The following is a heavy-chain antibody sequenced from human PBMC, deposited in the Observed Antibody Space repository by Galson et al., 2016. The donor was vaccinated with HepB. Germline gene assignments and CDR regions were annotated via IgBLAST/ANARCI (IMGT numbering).Heavy chain of an antibody. D-gene: IGHD4-23*01. Sequence: SLRLSCAASGFTFSTFAMSWVRQAPGKGLEWISGINGTGGGTYYADSVKGRFTISRDNSKNTLFLQLSSLRVEDTAVYYWAKDPPGSTVGCSDGNDVWGQGTTVTVSS. V-gene: IGHV3-23*01. J-gene: IGHJ6*02. CDR2: INGTGGGT. CDR3: AKDPPGSTVGCSDGNDV. CDR1: GFTFSTFA.